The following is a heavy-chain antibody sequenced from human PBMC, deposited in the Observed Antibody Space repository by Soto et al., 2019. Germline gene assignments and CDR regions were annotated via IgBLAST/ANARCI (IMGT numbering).Heavy chain of an antibody. Sequence: ASVKVSCKASGYTLSSYGIHWVRQAPGQRLEWMGWINGGNGDTMYAQKFQDRVTMTRGTSANTAYMEVSSLASKDTAVYYCARGRSIFRPGDTSVNLFDYWGQGTLVTVSS. D-gene: IGHD3-9*01. J-gene: IGHJ4*02. CDR2: INGGNGDT. CDR3: ARGRSIFRPGDTSVNLFDY. CDR1: GYTLSSYG. V-gene: IGHV1-3*01.